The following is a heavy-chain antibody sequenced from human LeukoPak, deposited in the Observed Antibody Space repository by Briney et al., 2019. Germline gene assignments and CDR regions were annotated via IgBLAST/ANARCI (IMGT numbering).Heavy chain of an antibody. D-gene: IGHD3-16*01. V-gene: IGHV1-46*01. J-gene: IGHJ3*02. CDR2: INPSGGST. Sequence: ASVKVSCKASGYTFTSYYMHWVRQAPGEGLEWMGIINPSGGSTSYAQKFQGRVTMTRDMSTSTVYMELSSLRSEDTTVYYCARTQGDDAFDIWGQGTMVTVSP. CDR3: ARTQGDDAFDI. CDR1: GYTFTSYY.